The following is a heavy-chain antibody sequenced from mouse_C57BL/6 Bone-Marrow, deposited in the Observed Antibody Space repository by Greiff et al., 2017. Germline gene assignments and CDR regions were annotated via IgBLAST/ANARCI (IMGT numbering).Heavy chain of an antibody. CDR2: IDPSDSYT. V-gene: IGHV1-59*01. CDR3: ARLLRHGDY. D-gene: IGHD1-2*01. J-gene: IGHJ4*01. CDR1: GYTFPRYW. Sequence: HVQLQQPWAELVRPGTSVTLSCKASGYTFPRYWLHWVKQRPGQGLEWIGVIDPSDSYTNYNQKFKGKATLTVDTSSSTAYMQLSSLTSEDSAVYYCARLLRHGDYWGQGTSVTVSS.